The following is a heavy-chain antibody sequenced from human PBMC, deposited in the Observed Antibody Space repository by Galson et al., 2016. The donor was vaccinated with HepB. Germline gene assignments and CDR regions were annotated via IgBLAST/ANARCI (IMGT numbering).Heavy chain of an antibody. CDR2: VPYDGSDQ. J-gene: IGHJ6*02. CDR1: GFTFSTYA. V-gene: IGHV3-30*04. Sequence: SLRLSCAASGFTFSTYAMHWVRQAPGKGLEWVAVVPYDGSDQYYADSVKGRFTISRDNSKNTLFLQMNSLRPEDTAVYYCARTQPFRFLDPERYNGMDVWGQGTTVTVSS. D-gene: IGHD3-3*01. CDR3: ARTQPFRFLDPERYNGMDV.